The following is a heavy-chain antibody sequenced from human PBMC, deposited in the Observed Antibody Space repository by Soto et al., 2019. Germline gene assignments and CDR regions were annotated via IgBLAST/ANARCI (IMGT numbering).Heavy chain of an antibody. D-gene: IGHD7-27*01. CDR1: GFTFGYYW. CDR3: ARSLLGPMAFDM. V-gene: IGHV3-7*03. Sequence: GGSLRLSCAASGFTFGYYWMTWVRQAPGKGLERVANINHDGSETYYLDSVKGRFAISRDNAKNSLFLQMNSLRDEDTAIYYCARSLLGPMAFDMWGHGTLVTVSS. CDR2: INHDGSET. J-gene: IGHJ3*02.